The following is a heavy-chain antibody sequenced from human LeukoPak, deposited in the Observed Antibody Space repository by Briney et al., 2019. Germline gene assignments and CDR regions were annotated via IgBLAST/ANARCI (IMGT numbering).Heavy chain of an antibody. J-gene: IGHJ4*02. V-gene: IGHV3-23*01. D-gene: IGHD3-3*01. CDR1: GFTFSSYA. CDR2: ISGSGGST. Sequence: GGSLRLSCAASGFTFSSYAMSWVRQAPGKGLEWVSAISGSGGSTYYADSVKGTFAISRDNSKNTLYLQMNSLRAEDTAVYYCARENPSITIFGVVISYYFDYWGQGTLVTVSS. CDR3: ARENPSITIFGVVISYYFDY.